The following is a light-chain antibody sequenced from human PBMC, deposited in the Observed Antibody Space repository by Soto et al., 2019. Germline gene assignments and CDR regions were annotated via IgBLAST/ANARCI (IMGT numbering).Light chain of an antibody. CDR1: NSDVGGYNY. CDR3: SSYTSTSTLV. CDR2: DVT. Sequence: QSVLTQPASVSGSPGQSITNSCTGTNSDVGGYNYVSWYQHHPGKAPKLMIFDVTYRPSGVSNRFSGSKSGNTASLTISGLQAEDEADYYCSSYTSTSTLVFGTGTKVTVL. V-gene: IGLV2-14*03. J-gene: IGLJ1*01.